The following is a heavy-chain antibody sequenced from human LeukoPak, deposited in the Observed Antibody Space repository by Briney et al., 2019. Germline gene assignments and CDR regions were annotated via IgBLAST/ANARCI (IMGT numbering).Heavy chain of an antibody. V-gene: IGHV4-39*01. CDR2: IYYSGST. Sequence: SETLSLTRTVSGGSISSSSYYWGWIRQPPGKGLEWIGSIYYSGSTYYNPSLKSRVTISVDTSKNQFSLKLSSVTAADTAVYYCARWSRTYNNWFDPWGQGTLVTVSS. J-gene: IGHJ5*02. D-gene: IGHD1-26*01. CDR3: ARWSRTYNNWFDP. CDR1: GGSISSSSYY.